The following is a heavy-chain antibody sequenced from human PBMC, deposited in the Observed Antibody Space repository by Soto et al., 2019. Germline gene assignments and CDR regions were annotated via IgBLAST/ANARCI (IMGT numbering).Heavy chain of an antibody. CDR3: ARASYGDYEDGSWFDP. D-gene: IGHD4-17*01. Sequence: QVQLVQSGAEVKKPGASVKVSCKASGYTFTSYDINWVRQATGQGLEWMGWMNPNSGNTGYAQKFQGRVTMTRNTSISTAYMELSSLRSEDTAVYYCARASYGDYEDGSWFDPWGQGTLVTVSS. CDR2: MNPNSGNT. CDR1: GYTFTSYD. V-gene: IGHV1-8*01. J-gene: IGHJ5*02.